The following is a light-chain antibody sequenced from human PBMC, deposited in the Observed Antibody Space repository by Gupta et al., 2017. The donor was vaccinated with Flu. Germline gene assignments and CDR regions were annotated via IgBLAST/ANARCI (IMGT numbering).Light chain of an antibody. V-gene: IGLV2-23*01. CDR1: SSDVGSYNL. CDR2: EGS. J-gene: IGLJ1*01. Sequence: SGRTPPASVSGSPGQSITISCTGTSSDVGSYNLVSWYQQYPGKAPKLMIYEGSKRPSGVSNRFSGSKSGNTASLTISGLQAEDEADYYCCSYAGSNTYVFGTGTNVTVL. CDR3: CSYAGSNTYV.